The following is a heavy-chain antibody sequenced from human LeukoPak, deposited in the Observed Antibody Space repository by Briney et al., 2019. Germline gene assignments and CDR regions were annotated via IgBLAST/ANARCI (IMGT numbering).Heavy chain of an antibody. CDR3: AREVRYYGSGSYYTTYWYFDL. Sequence: SETLSLTCAVYGGSFSGYYWSWIRQPPGKGLEWIGEINHSGSTNYNPSLKSRVTMSVDTSKNQSSLKLSSVTAADTAVYYCAREVRYYGSGSYYTTYWYFDLWGRGTLVTVSS. CDR2: INHSGST. CDR1: GGSFSGYY. D-gene: IGHD3-10*01. J-gene: IGHJ2*01. V-gene: IGHV4-34*01.